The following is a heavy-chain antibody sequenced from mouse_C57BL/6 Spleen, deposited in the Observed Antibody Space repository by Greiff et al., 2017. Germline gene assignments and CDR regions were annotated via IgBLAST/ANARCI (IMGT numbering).Heavy chain of an antibody. CDR3: ASPFHYYGSSYWYFDV. J-gene: IGHJ1*03. V-gene: IGHV1-69*01. D-gene: IGHD1-1*01. Sequence: QVQLQQPGAELVMPGASVKLSCKASGYTFTSYWMHWVKQRPGQGLEWIGEIDPSDSYTNYNQKFKGKSTLTVDKSSSTAYMQLSSLTSEDSAVYYCASPFHYYGSSYWYFDVWGTGTTVTVSS. CDR2: IDPSDSYT. CDR1: GYTFTSYW.